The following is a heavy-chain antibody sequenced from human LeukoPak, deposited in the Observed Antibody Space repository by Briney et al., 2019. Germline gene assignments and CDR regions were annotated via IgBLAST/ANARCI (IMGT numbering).Heavy chain of an antibody. D-gene: IGHD1-1*01. V-gene: IGHV3-23*01. J-gene: IGHJ4*02. CDR2: ITTSGGTT. CDR1: GLTFSGYA. Sequence: GGSLRLSCAASGLTFSGYAINWVRQAPGKGLEWVSTITTSGGTTYCADSVKGRFTISRDNSKNTLYLQMNSLRAEDTAVYYCAKGGENWSPDYWGQGTLVTVSS. CDR3: AKGGENWSPDY.